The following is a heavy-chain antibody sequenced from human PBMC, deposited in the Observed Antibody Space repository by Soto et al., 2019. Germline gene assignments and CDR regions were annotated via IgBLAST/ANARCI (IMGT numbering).Heavy chain of an antibody. Sequence: LSLTCTASGFTLGNYWMAWVRQAPGKGLEWVANARQDGVDKGHADSVRDRFTIIRENARNSVFLQMNSLRAEDTAVYFCARDVGGILDYWGQGTLVTVSS. CDR1: GFTLGNYW. V-gene: IGHV3-7*03. CDR3: ARDVGGILDY. J-gene: IGHJ4*02. CDR2: ARQDGVDK.